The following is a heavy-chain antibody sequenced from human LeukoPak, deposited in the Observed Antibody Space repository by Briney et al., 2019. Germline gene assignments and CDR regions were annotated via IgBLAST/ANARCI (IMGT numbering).Heavy chain of an antibody. CDR2: ISSNGGST. V-gene: IGHV3-64*01. J-gene: IGHJ4*02. CDR1: GFTFSSYA. CDR3: ASLADY. Sequence: PGGSLRLSCAAFGFTFSSYAMHWVRQAPGKGLEYVSSISSNGGSTYYANSVKGRFTISRDNSKNTLYLQMGSLRPEDMAVYYCASLADYWGQGTLVTVSS.